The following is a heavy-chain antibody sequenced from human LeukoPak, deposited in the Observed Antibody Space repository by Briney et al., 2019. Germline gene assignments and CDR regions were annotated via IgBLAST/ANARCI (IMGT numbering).Heavy chain of an antibody. J-gene: IGHJ1*01. Sequence: PGGSLRLSCAASGFTSRSYWMHWVRQAPGKGLVWVSRINSDGSSTSYADSVKGRFAISRDNSKNTLYLQMNSLRAEDTAVYYCAKFGLSEYFQHWGQGTLVTVSS. D-gene: IGHD3/OR15-3a*01. CDR2: INSDGSST. CDR1: GFTSRSYW. V-gene: IGHV3-74*01. CDR3: AKFGLSEYFQH.